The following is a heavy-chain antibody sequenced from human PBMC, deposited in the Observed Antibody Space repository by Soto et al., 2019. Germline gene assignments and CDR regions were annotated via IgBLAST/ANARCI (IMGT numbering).Heavy chain of an antibody. D-gene: IGHD1-7*01. Sequence: QLQLQESGPGLVKPSETLSLTCTVSGGSISSSSYYWGWIRQPPGKGLEWIGSIYYSGSTYYNPSLKSRVTISVDTSKNQFSLKLSSVTAADTAVYYCARPKLRGLWLDYWGQGTLVTVSS. CDR2: IYYSGST. J-gene: IGHJ4*02. V-gene: IGHV4-39*01. CDR3: ARPKLRGLWLDY. CDR1: GGSISSSSYY.